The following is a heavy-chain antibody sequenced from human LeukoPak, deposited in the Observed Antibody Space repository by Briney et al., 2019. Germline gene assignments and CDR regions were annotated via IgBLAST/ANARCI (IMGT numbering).Heavy chain of an antibody. D-gene: IGHD6-6*01. V-gene: IGHV1-69*05. J-gene: IGHJ4*02. CDR1: GATFSDST. CDR3: AGDFQAARLHMFEF. Sequence: SVKVSCKVSGATFSDSTLSWVREVPGQGLEWMGGIISISGSPNYAQGFQGRVTFTTDESTSTAYMELRSLTSEDTAVYYCAGDFQAARLHMFEFWGQGSLVTVSS. CDR2: IISISGSP.